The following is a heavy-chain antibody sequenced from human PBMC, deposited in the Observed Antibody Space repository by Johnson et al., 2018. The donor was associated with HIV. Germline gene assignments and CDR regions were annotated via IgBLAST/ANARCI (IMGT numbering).Heavy chain of an antibody. CDR2: IKSKTDGGTT. V-gene: IGHV3-15*01. Sequence: MQLVESGGGVVQPGRSVRLSCVVSGLNFSDYGMHWVRQAPGKGLEWVGRIKSKTDGGTTDYAAPVKGRFTISRDDSKNTLYLQMNSLKTEDTAVYYCTTERGDPLIGADAFDIWGQGTMVTVSS. D-gene: IGHD3-16*01. J-gene: IGHJ3*02. CDR1: GLNFSDYG. CDR3: TTERGDPLIGADAFDI.